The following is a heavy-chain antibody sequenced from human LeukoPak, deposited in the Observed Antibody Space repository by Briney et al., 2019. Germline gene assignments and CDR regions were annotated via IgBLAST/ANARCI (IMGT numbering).Heavy chain of an antibody. CDR3: ARLGLYDSSGYYGGYFDY. D-gene: IGHD3-22*01. CDR2: IYPGDSDT. Sequence: GESLKISCKGSGYSFTSYWIGWVRQVPGKGLEWMGIIYPGDSDTRYSPSFQGQVTISADKSISTAYLQWSSLKASDTAMYYCARLGLYDSSGYYGGYFDYWGQGTLVTVSS. J-gene: IGHJ4*02. CDR1: GYSFTSYW. V-gene: IGHV5-51*01.